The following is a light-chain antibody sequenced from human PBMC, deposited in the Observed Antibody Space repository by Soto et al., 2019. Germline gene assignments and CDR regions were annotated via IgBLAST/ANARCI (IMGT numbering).Light chain of an antibody. CDR2: GAS. J-gene: IGKJ2*01. Sequence: ILLTQSPGTLSLSPGERATLSCRASQSVSSSYLAWYQQNPGQAPRLLIYGASSRATGIPDRFSGSGSGTDFTLTISRLEPEDFAVYYCQQYGSSPYTFGQGTKLEIK. V-gene: IGKV3-20*01. CDR3: QQYGSSPYT. CDR1: QSVSSSY.